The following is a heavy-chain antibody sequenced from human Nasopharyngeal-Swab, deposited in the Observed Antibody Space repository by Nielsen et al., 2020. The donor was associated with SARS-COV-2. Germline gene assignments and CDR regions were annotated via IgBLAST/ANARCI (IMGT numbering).Heavy chain of an antibody. CDR3: ARDGLDYDFWSAYFMDV. V-gene: IGHV3-21*01. Sequence: GGSLRLSCEASGFTFSTYNMNWVRQAPGKGLEWVSSISSSSTYIYYADSVKGRFTISRDSAQSSLFLQMNSLRAEDTAVYYCARDGLDYDFWSAYFMDVWGRGTTVTVSS. D-gene: IGHD3-3*01. CDR1: GFTFSTYN. J-gene: IGHJ6*02. CDR2: ISSSSTYI.